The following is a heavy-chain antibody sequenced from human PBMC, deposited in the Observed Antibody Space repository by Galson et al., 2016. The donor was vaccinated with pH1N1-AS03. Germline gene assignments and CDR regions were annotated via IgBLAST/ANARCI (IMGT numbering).Heavy chain of an antibody. Sequence: SVKVSCKASGYTFTNYDINWVRQAPGQGLEWMGWMNPDTGNAGYAEKFQGRVTMTRNTSISTAYMELSSLRSEDTAVYYCARAPTKYYEILTGYYRVWFDPLGQGTLVAVSS. D-gene: IGHD3-9*01. J-gene: IGHJ5*02. V-gene: IGHV1-8*01. CDR1: GYTFTNYD. CDR2: MNPDTGNA. CDR3: ARAPTKYYEILTGYYRVWFDP.